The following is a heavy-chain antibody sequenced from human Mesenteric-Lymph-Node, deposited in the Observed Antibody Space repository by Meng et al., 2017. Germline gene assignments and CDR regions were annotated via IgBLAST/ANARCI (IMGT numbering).Heavy chain of an antibody. V-gene: IGHV1-69*01. CDR3: AKVVCNGGSCYYFDY. D-gene: IGHD2-15*01. Sequence: QVRLWQAGAEGKKPGSSVKVSCKASGGTFSSYAISWVRQAPGQGLEWMGGIIPIFGTANYAQKFQGRVTITADESTSTAYMELSSLRSEDTAVYYCAKVVCNGGSCYYFDYWGQGTLVTVSS. J-gene: IGHJ4*02. CDR1: GGTFSSYA. CDR2: IIPIFGTA.